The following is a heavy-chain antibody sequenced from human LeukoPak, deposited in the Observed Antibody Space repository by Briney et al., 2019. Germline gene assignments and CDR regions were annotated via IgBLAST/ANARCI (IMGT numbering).Heavy chain of an antibody. V-gene: IGHV3-30*03. CDR2: LSYDGSKK. CDR1: GFTFSSYG. D-gene: IGHD6-6*01. J-gene: IGHJ4*02. Sequence: PGGSLRLSCAASGFTFSSYGMHWVRQAPGKGLEWVAVLSYDGSKKYYADSVRGRFTISRDNSQNTLYLQMNSLRLEDTAVYYCARDLIPYSASSGFDYWGQGILVTVSS. CDR3: ARDLIPYSASSGFDY.